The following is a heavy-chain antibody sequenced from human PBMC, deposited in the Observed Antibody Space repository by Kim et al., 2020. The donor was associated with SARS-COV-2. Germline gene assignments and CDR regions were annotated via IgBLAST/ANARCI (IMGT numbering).Heavy chain of an antibody. CDR1: GGSFSGYY. CDR2: INHSGST. J-gene: IGHJ6*02. Sequence: SETLSLTCPVYGGSFSGYYWSWIRQPPGKGLEWIGEINHSGSTNYNPSLKSRVTISVDTSKNQFSLKLSSVTAADTAVYYCARGWVVVVVAATQNYYYYGMDVWGQGTTVTVSS. D-gene: IGHD2-15*01. V-gene: IGHV4-34*01. CDR3: ARGWVVVVVAATQNYYYYGMDV.